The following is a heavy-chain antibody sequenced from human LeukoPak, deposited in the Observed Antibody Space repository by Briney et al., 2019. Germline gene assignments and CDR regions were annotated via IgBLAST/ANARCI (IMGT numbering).Heavy chain of an antibody. CDR2: IYTRGST. CDR1: GGSISSGSYY. D-gene: IGHD2-21*01. J-gene: IGHJ4*02. CDR3: ARDSYCGGDCYYSY. Sequence: SQTLSLTCTVSGGSISSGSYYWGWLRQPAGTGLEWLGRIYTRGSTNYNPSLKSRVTISVDTSKNLFSLKLSSVTAADTAVYYCARDSYCGGDCYYSYWGQGTLVTVSS. V-gene: IGHV4-61*02.